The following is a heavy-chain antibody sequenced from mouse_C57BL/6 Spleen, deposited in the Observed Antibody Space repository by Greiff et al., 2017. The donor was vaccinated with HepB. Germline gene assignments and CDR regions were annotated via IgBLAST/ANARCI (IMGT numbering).Heavy chain of an antibody. CDR1: GFSLTSYG. J-gene: IGHJ4*01. CDR2: IWSDGST. V-gene: IGHV2-6*03. CDR3: AKYSNYDYYAMDY. Sequence: QVQLQQSGPGLVAPSQSLSITCTVSGFSLTSYGVHWVRQPPGKGLEWLVVIWSDGSTTYNSALKSRLSISKDNSKSQVFLKMNSLQTDDTAMYYCAKYSNYDYYAMDYWGQGTSVTVSS. D-gene: IGHD2-5*01.